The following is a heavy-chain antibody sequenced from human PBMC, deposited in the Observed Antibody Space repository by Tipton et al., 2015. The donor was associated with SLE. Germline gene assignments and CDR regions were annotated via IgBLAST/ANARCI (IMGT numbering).Heavy chain of an antibody. CDR2: IYYSGST. CDR3: ARDYYYDL. CDR1: GGSISSHY. J-gene: IGHJ2*01. Sequence: GLVKPSETLSLTCTVSGGSISSHYWSWIRQPPGKGLEWIGYIYYSGSTNYNPSLKSRVTISVDKSKNQFSLKLSSVTAADTAVYYCARDYYYDLWGRGTLVTVSS. V-gene: IGHV4-59*11.